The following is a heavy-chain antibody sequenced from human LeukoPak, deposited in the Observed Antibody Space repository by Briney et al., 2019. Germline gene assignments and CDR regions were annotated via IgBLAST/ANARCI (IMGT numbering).Heavy chain of an antibody. CDR2: IIPIFGTA. CDR3: AILPRAIFGVVINRF. D-gene: IGHD3-3*01. V-gene: IGHV1-69*05. J-gene: IGHJ4*02. Sequence: SVKVSCKASGGTFSSYAISWVRQAPGQGLEWMGGIIPIFGTANYAQKFQGRVTITTDESTSTAYMELSSLRSEDTAVYYCAILPRAIFGVVINRFWGQGTLVTVSS. CDR1: GGTFSSYA.